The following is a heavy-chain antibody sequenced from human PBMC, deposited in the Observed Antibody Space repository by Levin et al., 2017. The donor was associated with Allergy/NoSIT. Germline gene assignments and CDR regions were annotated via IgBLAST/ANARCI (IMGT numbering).Heavy chain of an antibody. CDR1: GFTFRSYW. D-gene: IGHD3-16*01. CDR3: VRDSWGVSN. V-gene: IGHV3-74*01. CDR2: INNDGSST. J-gene: IGHJ4*02. Sequence: PGGSLRLSCAASGFTFRSYWMHWVRQAPGKGLVWVSHINNDGSSTTYADSVKGRFTISRDNAKNTLYLQMNSLRVEDTAVYYCVRDSWGVSNWGQGTLVTVSS.